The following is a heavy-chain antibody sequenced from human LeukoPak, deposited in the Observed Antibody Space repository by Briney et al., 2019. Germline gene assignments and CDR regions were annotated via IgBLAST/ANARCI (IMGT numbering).Heavy chain of an antibody. CDR2: INPETGDP. D-gene: IGHD4-17*01. Sequence: ASVKVSCKASGYRFTGYYIHWLRQVPGQGLEWMGWINPETGDPYYGQKFLGRVTMTRDTSISTAYMELSRLTSDDMAVYYCARVQPGDYDPWFDPWGQGTLVTVSS. V-gene: IGHV1-2*02. CDR3: ARVQPGDYDPWFDP. CDR1: GYRFTGYY. J-gene: IGHJ5*02.